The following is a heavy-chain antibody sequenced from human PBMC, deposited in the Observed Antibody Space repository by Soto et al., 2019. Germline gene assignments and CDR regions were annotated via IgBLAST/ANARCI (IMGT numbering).Heavy chain of an antibody. CDR2: IKSKTDGGTT. V-gene: IGHV3-15*07. CDR3: PPLPPRSYVSYYSGMDV. J-gene: IGHJ6*02. Sequence: PGGSLRLSCAASGFTFSNAWMNWVRQAPGKGLEWVGRIKSKTDGGTTDYAAPVKGRFAISRDDSKNTLYLQMNSLKTEDTAVYYCPPLPPRSYVSYYSGMDVWGQGTTVTVPS. CDR1: GFTFSNAW. D-gene: IGHD5-18*01.